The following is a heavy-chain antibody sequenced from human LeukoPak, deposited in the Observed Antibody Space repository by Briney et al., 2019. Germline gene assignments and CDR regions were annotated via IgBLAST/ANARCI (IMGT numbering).Heavy chain of an antibody. CDR3: ARGYHFDY. CDR1: GGSISSYY. V-gene: IGHV4-59*01. CDR2: IYYSGST. J-gene: IGHJ4*02. Sequence: PSETLSLTCTVSGGSISSYYWSWIRQPPGKGLEWIGYIYYSGSTNYNPSLKSRVTMSVDTSKNQFSLKLSSVTAADTAVYYCARGYHFDYWGQGTLVTVSS. D-gene: IGHD2-2*02.